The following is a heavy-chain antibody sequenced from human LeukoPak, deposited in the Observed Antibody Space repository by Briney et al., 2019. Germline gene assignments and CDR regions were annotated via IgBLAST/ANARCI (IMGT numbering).Heavy chain of an antibody. CDR1: GGSISSDVHY. CDR2: LLYNGST. Sequence: PSETLSLTCTVAGGSISSDVHYWDWIRQAPGKGLEWIGSLLYNGSTWYNPSLESRVTISVDTSENQFSLRLTSVNAADTALYFCTRRGSGNGGTYAGMDVWGPGTSVTVSS. V-gene: IGHV4-39*01. J-gene: IGHJ6*02. D-gene: IGHD1-26*01. CDR3: TRRGSGNGGTYAGMDV.